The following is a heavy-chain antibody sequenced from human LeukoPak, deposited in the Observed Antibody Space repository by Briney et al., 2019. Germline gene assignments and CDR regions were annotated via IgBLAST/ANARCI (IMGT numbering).Heavy chain of an antibody. CDR1: GGSIKSNNW. D-gene: IGHD3-22*01. CDR2: INHSGST. J-gene: IGHJ4*02. Sequence: PSETLSLTCAVSGGSIKSNNWWSWIRQPPGKGLEWIGEINHSGSTNYNPSLKSRVTISVDTSKNQFSLKLSSVTAADTAVYYCALKYYYDSSGSEYWGQGTLVTVSS. CDR3: ALKYYYDSSGSEY. V-gene: IGHV4-4*02.